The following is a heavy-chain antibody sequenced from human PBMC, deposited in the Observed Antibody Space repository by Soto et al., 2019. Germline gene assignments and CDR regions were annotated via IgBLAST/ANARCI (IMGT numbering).Heavy chain of an antibody. V-gene: IGHV3-30*18. CDR1: GFTFSDYG. D-gene: IGHD3-3*01. Sequence: LRLSCAASGFTFSDYGMHWVRQAPGKGLEWVAVISYDERNKYYADSVKGRFTISRDNSKNTLYLQMNSLRAEDTAMYYCANTNYDFWGMDVWGQGTTVTVS. CDR2: ISYDERNK. CDR3: ANTNYDFWGMDV. J-gene: IGHJ6*02.